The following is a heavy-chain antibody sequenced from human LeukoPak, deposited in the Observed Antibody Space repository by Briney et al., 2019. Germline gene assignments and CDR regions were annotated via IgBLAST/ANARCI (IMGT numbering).Heavy chain of an antibody. J-gene: IGHJ4*01. CDR1: GYSLSRSYY. V-gene: IGHV4-38-2*01. Sequence: PSETLSLTCDVSGYSLSRSYYWSWIRQLPGKGLEWIGSISHGESPSHNPSLKSRITISMDTPKNQFSLRVISVTASDSAFYYCARGEVGEFDHCGHGRLVTVSS. CDR2: ISHGESP. D-gene: IGHD1-26*01. CDR3: ARGEVGEFDH.